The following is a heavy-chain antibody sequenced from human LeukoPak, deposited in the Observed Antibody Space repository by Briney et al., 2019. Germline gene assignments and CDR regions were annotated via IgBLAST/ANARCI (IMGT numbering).Heavy chain of an antibody. CDR3: ARDYYDILTGYSPGGY. D-gene: IGHD3-9*01. CDR2: IYTSGST. CDR1: GGSISSGSYY. Sequence: PSQTLSLTCTVSGGSISSGSYYWSWIRQPAGKGLEWIGRIYTSGSTNYNPSLKSRVTISVDTSKNQFSLKLSSVTAADTAVYYCARDYYDILTGYSPGGYWGQGTLVTVSS. J-gene: IGHJ4*02. V-gene: IGHV4-61*02.